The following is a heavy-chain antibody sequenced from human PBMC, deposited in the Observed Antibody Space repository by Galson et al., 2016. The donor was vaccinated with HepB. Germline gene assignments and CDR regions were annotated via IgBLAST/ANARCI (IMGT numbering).Heavy chain of an antibody. V-gene: IGHV4-39*01. D-gene: IGHD2-2*01. J-gene: IGHJ4*02. CDR3: ARYCSSTSCSRYGDILTGYDGPF. Sequence: ETLSLTCTVSGGSISSSRYSWGWIRQPPGKGLEWIGCLYYSGSTYYNSSLKSRVTISVDASKNQFSLNLSAVTAADTAVYYCARYCSSTSCSRYGDILTGYDGPFWGQGTLVTVSS. CDR1: GGSISSSRYS. CDR2: LYYSGST.